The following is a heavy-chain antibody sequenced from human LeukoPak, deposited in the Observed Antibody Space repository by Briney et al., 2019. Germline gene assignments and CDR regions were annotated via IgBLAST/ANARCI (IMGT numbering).Heavy chain of an antibody. CDR3: AKDPSPLFVVVVTAIDY. D-gene: IGHD2-21*02. CDR2: ISYDGSNK. CDR1: GFTFSSYA. V-gene: IGHV3-30*04. Sequence: PGGSLRLSCAASGFTFSSYAMHWVRQAPGKGLEWVAVISYDGSNKYYADSVKGRFTISRDYSKNTLYLQMNSLRAEDTAVYYCAKDPSPLFVVVVTAIDYWGQGTLVTVSS. J-gene: IGHJ4*02.